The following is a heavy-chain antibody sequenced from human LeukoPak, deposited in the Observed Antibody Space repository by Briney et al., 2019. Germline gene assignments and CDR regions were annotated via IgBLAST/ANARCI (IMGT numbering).Heavy chain of an antibody. J-gene: IGHJ3*02. CDR1: GFTVSSNY. Sequence: GGSLRLSCAASGFTVSSNYMSWVRQAPGKGLEWVSVIYSGGSTYYADSVKGRFTISRDNSKNTLYLQMNGLRAEDTAVYYCAREGAAYYDISAFDIWGQGTMVTVSS. CDR2: IYSGGST. V-gene: IGHV3-66*02. CDR3: AREGAAYYDISAFDI. D-gene: IGHD3-22*01.